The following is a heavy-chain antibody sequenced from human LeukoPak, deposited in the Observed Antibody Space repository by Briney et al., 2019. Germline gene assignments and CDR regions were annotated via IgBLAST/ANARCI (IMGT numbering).Heavy chain of an antibody. CDR2: ISSSSSYI. D-gene: IGHD2-15*01. Sequence: MPGGSLRLSCAASGFTFSSYSMNWVRQAPGKGLEWVSSISSSSSYIYYADSVKGRFTISSDNAKNSLYLQMNSLRAEDTAVYYCARVCGGSCYGTDYWGQGTLVTVSS. CDR1: GFTFSSYS. J-gene: IGHJ4*02. V-gene: IGHV3-21*01. CDR3: ARVCGGSCYGTDY.